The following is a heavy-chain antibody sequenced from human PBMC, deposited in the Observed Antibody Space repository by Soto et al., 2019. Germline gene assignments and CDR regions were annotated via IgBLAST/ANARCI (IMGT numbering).Heavy chain of an antibody. CDR1: GFSFNSYV. V-gene: IGHV3-23*01. CDR2: ISGSVGST. Sequence: EVQLLESGGGSVQPGGSLRLSCAASGFSFNSYVMSWVRQAPGKGLEWVSAISGSVGSTYYADSVKGRFTISRDNSKNTVYLQMSSLRAEDTALYYCTKGAYGMDVWGQGTTVTVSS. J-gene: IGHJ6*02. CDR3: TKGAYGMDV.